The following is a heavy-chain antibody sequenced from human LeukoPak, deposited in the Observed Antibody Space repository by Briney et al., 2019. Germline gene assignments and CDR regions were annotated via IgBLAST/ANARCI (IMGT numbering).Heavy chain of an antibody. CDR3: ARRANSGFDAFDI. CDR1: GGSISSGDYY. V-gene: IGHV4-61*08. D-gene: IGHD3-22*01. J-gene: IGHJ3*02. Sequence: SETLSLTCTVSGGSISSGDYYWSWIRQPPGKGLEWIGYIYYSGSTNYNPSLKSRVTISVDTSKNQFSLKLSSVTAADTAVYYCARRANSGFDAFDIWGQGTMVTVSS. CDR2: IYYSGST.